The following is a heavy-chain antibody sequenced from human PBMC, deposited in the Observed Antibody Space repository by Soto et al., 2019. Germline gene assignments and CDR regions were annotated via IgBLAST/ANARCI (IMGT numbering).Heavy chain of an antibody. V-gene: IGHV4-39*01. D-gene: IGHD7-27*01. CDR2: IYYSGST. CDR1: GGPISSSSYY. CDR3: GSGLYYYYGMDV. J-gene: IGHJ6*02. Sequence: SETLSLTCTVSGGPISSSSYYWGWIRQPPGKGLEWIGSIYYSGSTYYNPSLKSRVTISVDTSKNQFSLKLSSVTAADTAVYYCGSGLYYYYGMDVWGQGTTVTVSS.